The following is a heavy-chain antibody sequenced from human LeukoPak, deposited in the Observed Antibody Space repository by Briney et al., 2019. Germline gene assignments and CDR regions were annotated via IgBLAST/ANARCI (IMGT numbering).Heavy chain of an antibody. CDR3: AKDMDIVVVTASDY. J-gene: IGHJ4*02. CDR2: ISGSGGST. D-gene: IGHD2-21*02. CDR1: GFTFSSYA. V-gene: IGHV3-23*01. Sequence: GGSLRLSCAASGFTFSSYAMSWVHQAPGKGLEWVSAISGSGGSTYYADSVKGRVTISRDNSKNTLYLQMNSLRAEDTAVYYCAKDMDIVVVTASDYWGQGTLVTVSS.